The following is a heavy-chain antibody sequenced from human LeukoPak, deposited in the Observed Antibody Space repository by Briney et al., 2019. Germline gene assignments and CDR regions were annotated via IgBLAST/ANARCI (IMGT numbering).Heavy chain of an antibody. CDR3: AKLGSSGYTHFDY. J-gene: IGHJ4*02. V-gene: IGHV3-9*01. Sequence: GRSLRLSCAASGFTFDDYAMHWVRQAPGKGLAWVSGISWNSGSIGYADSVKGRFTISRDNAKNSLYLQMNSLRAEDTALYYCAKLGSSGYTHFDYWGQGTLVTVSS. CDR2: ISWNSGSI. D-gene: IGHD3-3*01. CDR1: GFTFDDYA.